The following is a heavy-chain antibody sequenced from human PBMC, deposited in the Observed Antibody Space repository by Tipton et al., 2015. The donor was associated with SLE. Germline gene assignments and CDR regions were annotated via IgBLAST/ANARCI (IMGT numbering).Heavy chain of an antibody. J-gene: IGHJ4*02. Sequence: TLSLTCAVYGGSFSGYYWSWIRQPPGKGLEWIGEINHSGSTYYNPSLKSRVTISVDTSKNQFSLKLSSVTAADTAVYYCARDLQLWSPHFDYWGQGTLVTVSS. CDR2: INHSGST. D-gene: IGHD5-18*01. V-gene: IGHV4-34*01. CDR3: ARDLQLWSPHFDY. CDR1: GGSFSGYY.